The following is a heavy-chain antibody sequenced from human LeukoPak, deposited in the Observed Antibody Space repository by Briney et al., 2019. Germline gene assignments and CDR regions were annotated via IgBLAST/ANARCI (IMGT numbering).Heavy chain of an antibody. Sequence: GGSLRLSCAASGFTFSSYAMSWVRQAPGKGLEWVSAISGSGGSTYYADSVKGRFTISRDNSKNTLYLQMNSLRAEDTAVYYCATLGGLWWELADYWGQGTLVTVSS. J-gene: IGHJ4*02. CDR3: ATLGGLWWELADY. V-gene: IGHV3-23*01. CDR1: GFTFSSYA. D-gene: IGHD1-26*01. CDR2: ISGSGGST.